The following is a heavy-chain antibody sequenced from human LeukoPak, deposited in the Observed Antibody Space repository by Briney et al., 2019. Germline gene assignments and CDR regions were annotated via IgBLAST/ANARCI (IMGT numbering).Heavy chain of an antibody. CDR2: INHSGST. D-gene: IGHD2-2*01. J-gene: IGHJ4*02. CDR1: GGSFSDYY. CDR3: ARTRVPAAHCDY. Sequence: PSETLSLTCAVYGGSFSDYYWIWIRQPPGKGLEWIGEINHSGSTNYNPSLKSRVTISVDTSKNQFSLKLSSVTAADTAVYYCARTRVPAAHCDYWGQGTLVTVSS. V-gene: IGHV4-34*01.